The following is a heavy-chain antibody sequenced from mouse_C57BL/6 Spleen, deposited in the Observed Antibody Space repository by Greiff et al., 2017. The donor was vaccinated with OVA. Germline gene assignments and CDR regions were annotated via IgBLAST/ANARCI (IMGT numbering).Heavy chain of an antibody. V-gene: IGHV1-82*01. Sequence: QVQLQQSGPELVKPGASVKISCKASGYAFSSSWMNWVKQRPGKGLEWIGRIYPGDGDTNYNGKFKGKATLTADKTSSTAYMQLSSLTSEDSAVYFCARDDTPFAYWGQGTLVTVSA. CDR3: ARDDTPFAY. J-gene: IGHJ3*01. CDR2: IYPGDGDT. D-gene: IGHD2-3*01. CDR1: GYAFSSSW.